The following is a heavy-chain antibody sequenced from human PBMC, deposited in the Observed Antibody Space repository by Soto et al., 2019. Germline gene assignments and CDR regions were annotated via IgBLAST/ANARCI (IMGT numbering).Heavy chain of an antibody. CDR1: VGTFSNSA. Sequence: QVQLDQSGAEVKKPGSSVKLSCKASVGTFSNSAISWVRQAPGQGLEWMGGIMPIFRTPDYAQKFQARVTITADESTSTAYMELSGLKPDDTAVYYCARDKDRLQLGGNYYYILDVWGQGTTVTVSS. CDR3: ARDKDRLQLGGNYYYILDV. J-gene: IGHJ6*02. CDR2: IMPIFRTP. V-gene: IGHV1-69*12. D-gene: IGHD2-2*01.